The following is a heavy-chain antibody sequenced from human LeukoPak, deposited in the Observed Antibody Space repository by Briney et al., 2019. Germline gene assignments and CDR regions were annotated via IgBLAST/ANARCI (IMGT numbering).Heavy chain of an antibody. J-gene: IGHJ4*02. V-gene: IGHV3-53*01. CDR1: GFTVSSNY. CDR3: ARGRGGELPPHSDY. D-gene: IGHD1-26*01. Sequence: PGGSLRLSCAASGFTVSSNYMSWVRQAPGKGLEWVSVIYSGGSTYYADSVKGRFTISRDNSKNTLYLQMNSLRAEDTAVYYCARGRGGELPPHSDYWGQGTLVTVSS. CDR2: IYSGGST.